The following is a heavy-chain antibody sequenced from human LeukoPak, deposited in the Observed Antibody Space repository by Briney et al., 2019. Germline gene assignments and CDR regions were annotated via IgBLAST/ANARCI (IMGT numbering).Heavy chain of an antibody. V-gene: IGHV3-30*18. Sequence: GGSLRLSCAASGFTFSVYGMYWVRQPPGKGLEWVALISYDGTDKYHVDSVKGRFTISRDNSNNTLYLQMNSLRPDDTAVYCCAKAGYSSGWTRYYGMDVWGQGTTVAVSS. CDR3: AKAGYSSGWTRYYGMDV. CDR2: ISYDGTDK. CDR1: GFTFSVYG. D-gene: IGHD6-19*01. J-gene: IGHJ6*02.